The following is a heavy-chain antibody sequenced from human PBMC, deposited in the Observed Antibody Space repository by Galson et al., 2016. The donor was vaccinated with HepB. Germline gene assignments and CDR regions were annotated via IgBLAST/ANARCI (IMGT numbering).Heavy chain of an antibody. CDR3: ARATVSSSSLFDY. CDR1: GGSISNYY. D-gene: IGHD6-13*01. V-gene: IGHV4-59*01. J-gene: IGHJ4*02. Sequence: SETLSLTCTVSGGSISNYYWSWIRQPPGKGLGWIGYIYYRGNTNYNTSLKSRVTMSVDTSKNQFSLKLSSVTAADTAVYYCARATVSSSSLFDYWGQGALVTVAS. CDR2: IYYRGNT.